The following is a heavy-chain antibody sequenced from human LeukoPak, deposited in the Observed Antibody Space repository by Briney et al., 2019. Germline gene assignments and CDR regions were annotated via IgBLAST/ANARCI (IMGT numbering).Heavy chain of an antibody. CDR1: GFTFSTYW. CDR2: INRDGSST. CDR3: ARNDILTGNHFDY. V-gene: IGHV3-74*01. J-gene: IGHJ4*02. D-gene: IGHD3-9*01. Sequence: GGSLRLSCAASGFTFSTYWMHWVRHAPGKGMVSLSRINRDGSSTSYADSVKGRFTISRDSAKNTLYLQMNSLRAEDTAVYYCARNDILTGNHFDYWGQGTLVTVSS.